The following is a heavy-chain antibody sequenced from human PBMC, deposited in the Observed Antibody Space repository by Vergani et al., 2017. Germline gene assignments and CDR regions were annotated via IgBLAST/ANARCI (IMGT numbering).Heavy chain of an antibody. CDR1: GFTFDDYA. D-gene: IGHD3-22*01. V-gene: IGHV3-9*01. CDR3: SKDIERSRDSSGYSLGQNAFDI. J-gene: IGHJ3*02. Sequence: EVQLVESGGGLVQPGRSLRLSCAASGFTFDDYAMHWVRQAPGKGREWVSGISWNSGSIGYADSVKGRFTISRDNAKNSLYLQMNSLRAEDTALYYCSKDIERSRDSSGYSLGQNAFDIWGQGTRVTVSS. CDR2: ISWNSGSI.